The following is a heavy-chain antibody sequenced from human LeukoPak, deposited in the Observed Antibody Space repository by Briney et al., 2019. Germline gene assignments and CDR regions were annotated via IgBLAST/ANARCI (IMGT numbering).Heavy chain of an antibody. D-gene: IGHD5-18*01. V-gene: IGHV1-46*01. J-gene: IGHJ4*02. CDR2: INPSGGST. CDR3: ARERGYSYGYYY. Sequence: ASVKVSCKASGYTFTSYYMHWVRQAPGQGLEWMGMINPSGGSTNYAQKFHGRVTVTRDTSTSTVYMELSSLRSEDTAVYYCARERGYSYGYYYWGQGTLVTVSS. CDR1: GYTFTSYY.